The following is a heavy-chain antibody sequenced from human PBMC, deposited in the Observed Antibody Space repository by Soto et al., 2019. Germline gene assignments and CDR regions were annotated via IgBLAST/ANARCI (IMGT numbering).Heavy chain of an antibody. V-gene: IGHV1-2*02. Sequence: ASVKVSCKASGYTFTGYYMHWVRQAPGQGLEWMGWINPNSGGTNYAQKFQGRVTITADEFTSTAYMELSSLRSEDTAVYYCAREAEHEYFDYWSQGTPVTVSS. CDR2: INPNSGGT. CDR3: AREAEHEYFDY. D-gene: IGHD6-6*01. J-gene: IGHJ4*02. CDR1: GYTFTGYY.